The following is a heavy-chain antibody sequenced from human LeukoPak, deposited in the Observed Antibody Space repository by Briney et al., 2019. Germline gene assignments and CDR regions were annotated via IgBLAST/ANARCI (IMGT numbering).Heavy chain of an antibody. V-gene: IGHV4-39*07. D-gene: IGHD3-16*01. CDR2: IYYSGST. J-gene: IGHJ5*02. Sequence: PSETLSLTCTVSGGSISSSSYYWGWIRQPPGKGLEWIGSIYYSGSTYYNPSLKSRVTISVDTSKNQFSLKLSSVTAADTAVYYCAREVYEGVMYQTLNWFDPWGQGTLVTVSS. CDR1: GGSISSSSYY. CDR3: AREVYEGVMYQTLNWFDP.